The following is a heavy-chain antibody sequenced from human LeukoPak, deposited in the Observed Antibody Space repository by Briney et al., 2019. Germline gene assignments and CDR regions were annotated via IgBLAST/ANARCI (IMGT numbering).Heavy chain of an antibody. CDR1: GFTFSSYD. CDR3: ARDSGSYDFWSGYYTSYYFDY. D-gene: IGHD3-3*01. V-gene: IGHV3-13*01. Sequence: GGSLRLSCAASGFTFSSYDMHWVRQATGKGLEWVSAIGTAGDTYYPGSVKGRFTISRENAKNSLYLQMNSLRAEDTAVYYCARDSGSYDFWSGYYTSYYFDYWGQGTLVTVSS. CDR2: IGTAGDT. J-gene: IGHJ4*02.